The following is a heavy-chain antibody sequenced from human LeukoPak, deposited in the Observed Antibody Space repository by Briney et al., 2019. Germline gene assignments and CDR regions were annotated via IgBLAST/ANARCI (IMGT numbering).Heavy chain of an antibody. CDR2: IYSSGST. CDR3: ASRYYASNGDDY. Sequence: SETLSLTCTVSGGSISSGSYYWTWIRQPAGKGLEWIGRIYSSGSTNYNPSLNGRLTVSLDTSKNQFSLRLSSVTAADTALYYCASRYYASNGDDYWGQGTLVTVSS. V-gene: IGHV4-61*02. CDR1: GGSISSGSYY. J-gene: IGHJ4*02. D-gene: IGHD3-22*01.